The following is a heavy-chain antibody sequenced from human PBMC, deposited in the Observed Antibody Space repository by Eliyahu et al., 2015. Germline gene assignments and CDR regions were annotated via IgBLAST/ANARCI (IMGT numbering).Heavy chain of an antibody. D-gene: IGHD3-16*01. V-gene: IGHV3-23*01. CDR2: ISGSGGNT. Sequence: GKGLEWVSTISGSGGNTYSADSVRGRFTISRDNTKNTLYLEMSSLRAADTAVYYCAKDVAVFWGGFGWGQGTLVTVSS. CDR3: AKDVAVFWGGFG. J-gene: IGHJ4*02.